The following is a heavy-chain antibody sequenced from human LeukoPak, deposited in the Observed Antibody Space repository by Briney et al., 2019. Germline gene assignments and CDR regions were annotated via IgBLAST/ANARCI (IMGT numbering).Heavy chain of an antibody. D-gene: IGHD3-16*02. CDR1: GFTFSSYA. CDR2: ISSSGGST. CDR3: AKGLRLGELSLNYYYYMDV. V-gene: IGHV3-23*01. Sequence: PGGSLRLSCAASGFTFSSYAMSWVRQAPGKGLEWVSGISSSGGSTVYADSVKGRFTISRDNFRNTVFLQMNSLRAEDTAVYYCAKGLRLGELSLNYYYYMDVWGKGTTVTISS. J-gene: IGHJ6*03.